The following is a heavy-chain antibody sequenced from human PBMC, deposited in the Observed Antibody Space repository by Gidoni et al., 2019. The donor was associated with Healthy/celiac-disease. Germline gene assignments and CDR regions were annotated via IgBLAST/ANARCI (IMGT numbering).Heavy chain of an antibody. J-gene: IGHJ3*02. CDR1: VFSLSTSGVG. CDR2: IYWDDDK. Sequence: QITLTESGPPLVKPPQTLTLPCTFSVFSLSTSGVGVGWIRQPPGKALEWLALIYWDDDKRYSPSLKSRLTITKDTSKNQVVITMTNMDPVETATYYCEHRGSLNLGGEDAVDIWGKGTMVTVSS. CDR3: EHRGSLNLGGEDAVDI. V-gene: IGHV2-5*02. D-gene: IGHD6-13*01.